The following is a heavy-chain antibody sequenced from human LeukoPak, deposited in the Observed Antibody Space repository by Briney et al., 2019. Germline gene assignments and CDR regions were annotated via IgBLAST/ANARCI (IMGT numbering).Heavy chain of an antibody. CDR2: INYGGTT. J-gene: IGHJ4*02. D-gene: IGHD3-10*01. CDR1: GDSISSSDYY. CDR3: ARYVVYGSGKYYFDY. V-gene: IGHV4-39*01. Sequence: PSGTLSLTCTASGDSISSSDYYWSWIRQPPGKELEWIASINYGGTTYYNPSLKSRVTISVDTSKNQFSLRLSSVTAADTAVYLCARYVVYGSGKYYFDYWGQGSLVTVSS.